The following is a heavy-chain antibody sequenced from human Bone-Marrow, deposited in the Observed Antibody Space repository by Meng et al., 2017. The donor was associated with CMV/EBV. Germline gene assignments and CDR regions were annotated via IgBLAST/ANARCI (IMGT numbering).Heavy chain of an antibody. J-gene: IGHJ4*02. D-gene: IGHD7-27*01. CDR3: ARRILGNQFDY. Sequence: QVQLQESGPGLVKPSGTLSLTCAVSGDSISTTNWWTWVRQPPGKGLEWIAEIYHIGTTNYNPSLESRVTISIDKSRSQFSLMLKSVTAADTAVYYCARRILGNQFDYWGQGTLVTVSS. CDR1: GDSISTTNW. CDR2: IYHIGTT. V-gene: IGHV4-4*02.